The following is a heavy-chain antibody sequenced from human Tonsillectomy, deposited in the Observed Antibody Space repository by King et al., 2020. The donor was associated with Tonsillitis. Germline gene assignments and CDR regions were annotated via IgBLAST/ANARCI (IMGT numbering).Heavy chain of an antibody. CDR2: IWADGTTK. CDR1: GFTFRSYA. CDR3: ARYSSTWYFDY. J-gene: IGHJ4*02. V-gene: IGHV3-33*01. D-gene: IGHD6-13*01. Sequence: VQLVESGGGVVQPGRSLRLSCAASGFTFRSYAFHWVRQAPGKGLAWVAVIWADGTTKFYGDSVKGRFTISRDNSKNTLYLQMNSLRVEDTSVYYCARYSSTWYFDYWGQGTLVAVSS.